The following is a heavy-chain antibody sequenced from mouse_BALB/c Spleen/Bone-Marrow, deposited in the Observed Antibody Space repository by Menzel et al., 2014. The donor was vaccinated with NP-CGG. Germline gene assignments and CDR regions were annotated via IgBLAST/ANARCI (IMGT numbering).Heavy chain of an antibody. Sequence: EVKLMESGPGLVKPSQSLSLTCIVTGYSITRDYAWNLIRQFPGNKLEWMGYISYSGSTTYNPSLESRISITRDTSKNQFFLQLNSVTTEDTATYYCARSSSYDYDVGFAYWGQGTLVTVSA. CDR2: ISYSGST. D-gene: IGHD2-4*01. CDR3: ARSSSYDYDVGFAY. CDR1: GYSITRDYA. V-gene: IGHV3-2*02. J-gene: IGHJ3*01.